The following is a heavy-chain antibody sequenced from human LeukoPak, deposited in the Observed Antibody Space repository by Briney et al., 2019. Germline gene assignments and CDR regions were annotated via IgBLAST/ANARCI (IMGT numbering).Heavy chain of an antibody. CDR1: GGSFSGYY. D-gene: IGHD3-22*01. Sequence: SETLSLTCAVYGGSFSGYYWSWIRQPPGKGLEWIGEINHSGSTNYNPSLKSRVTISVDTSKNQFSLKLSSVTAADTAVYYCAGEDCDTDYWGQGTLVTVSS. CDR3: AGEDCDTDY. V-gene: IGHV4-34*01. CDR2: INHSGST. J-gene: IGHJ4*02.